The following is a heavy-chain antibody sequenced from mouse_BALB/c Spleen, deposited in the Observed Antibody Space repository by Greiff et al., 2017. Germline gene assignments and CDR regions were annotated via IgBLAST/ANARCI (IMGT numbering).Heavy chain of an antibody. J-gene: IGHJ2*01. D-gene: IGHD1-1*01. CDR1: GFSLTGYG. Sequence: QVQLKESGPGLVAPSQSLSITCTVSGFSLTGYGVNWVRQPPGKGLEWLGMIWGDGSTDYNSALKSRLSISKDNSKSQVFLKMNSLQTDDTARYSCARALYGSRFDYWGQGTTLTVSS. CDR2: IWGDGST. CDR3: ARALYGSRFDY. V-gene: IGHV2-6-7*01.